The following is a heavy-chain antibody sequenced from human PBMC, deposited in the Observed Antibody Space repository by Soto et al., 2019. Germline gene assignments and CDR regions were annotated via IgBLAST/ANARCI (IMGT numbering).Heavy chain of an antibody. CDR2: FMPILAAA. V-gene: IGHV1-69*01. Sequence: QLQLVQSGAEVKKPGSSVKVSCKASGCTFSSFTVNWVRQAPGQGLEWMGGFMPILAAANYAPKFQGRVTIIADESTNTVSMELSSLRSEDTAVYYCARGNALDIWGQGTMVTVS. CDR3: ARGNALDI. J-gene: IGHJ3*02. CDR1: GCTFSSFT.